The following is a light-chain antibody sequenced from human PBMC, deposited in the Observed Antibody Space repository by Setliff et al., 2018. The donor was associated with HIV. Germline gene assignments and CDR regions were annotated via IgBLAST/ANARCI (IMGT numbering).Light chain of an antibody. Sequence: QSALTQPASVSGSLGQSITISCTGTNSDIGSYNLISWFQQHPGKVPKLMIYEASKRPSGIPNRFSGSKSGNTASLTISGLQAEDEADYFCCSNTGSNTYVFGTGTKVTVL. CDR3: CSNTGSNTYV. J-gene: IGLJ1*01. CDR2: EAS. V-gene: IGLV2-23*01. CDR1: NSDIGSYNL.